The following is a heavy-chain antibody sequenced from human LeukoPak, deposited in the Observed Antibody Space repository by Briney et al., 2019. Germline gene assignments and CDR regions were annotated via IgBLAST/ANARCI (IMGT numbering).Heavy chain of an antibody. CDR2: IWYDGSNK. CDR3: ARVSAAAGNGMDV. J-gene: IGHJ6*04. D-gene: IGHD2-2*01. Sequence: GGSLRLSCAASGFTFSSYGMHWVRQAPGKGLEWVAVIWYDGSNKYYADSVKGRFTISRDNSKNTLYLQMNSLRAENTAVYYCARVSAAAGNGMDVWGKGTTVTVSS. V-gene: IGHV3-33*01. CDR1: GFTFSSYG.